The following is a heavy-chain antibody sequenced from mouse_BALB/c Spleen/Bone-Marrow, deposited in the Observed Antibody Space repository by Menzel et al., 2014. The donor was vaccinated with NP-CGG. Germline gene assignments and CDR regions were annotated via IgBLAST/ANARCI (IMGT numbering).Heavy chain of an antibody. CDR2: ISDGGSYT. CDR1: GFTFSDYY. CDR3: AREVSMGY. Sequence: EVKLMESGGGLVKPGGSLKLSCAASGFTFSDYYMYWVRQTPEKRLEWVATISDGGSYTYYPDSVKGRFTISRDNAKNNLFLQLGSLKSEDTAMYYCAREVSMGYWGQGTSVTVSS. V-gene: IGHV5-4*02. J-gene: IGHJ4*01.